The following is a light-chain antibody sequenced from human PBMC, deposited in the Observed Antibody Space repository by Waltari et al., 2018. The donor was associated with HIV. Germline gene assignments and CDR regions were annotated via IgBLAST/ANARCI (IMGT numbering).Light chain of an antibody. J-gene: IGLJ2*01. V-gene: IGLV2-23*02. CDR3: CAYAGSTTYVI. Sequence: QSALTQPASVSGSPGQSITIPCPGTSTDGGVYNLVSWYQQHPGKAPKLMIYEVSKRPSGVSNRFSGSKSGNTASLTISGLQAEDEADYYCCAYAGSTTYVIFGGGTKLTVL. CDR2: EVS. CDR1: STDGGVYNL.